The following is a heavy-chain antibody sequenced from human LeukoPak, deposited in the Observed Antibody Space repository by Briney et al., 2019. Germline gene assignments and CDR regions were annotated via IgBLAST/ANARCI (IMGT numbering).Heavy chain of an antibody. CDR2: INAANGNR. CDR1: GYTLTSFA. D-gene: IGHD6-19*01. Sequence: GASVKVSCKASGYTLTSFAIHWVRQAPGQRLEWMGWINAANGNRKYSQKFQDRVTITRETSATTAYMELNSLTSEDTAVYYCARVSDDSGWNFDYWGQGTLVTVSS. J-gene: IGHJ4*02. V-gene: IGHV1-3*01. CDR3: ARVSDDSGWNFDY.